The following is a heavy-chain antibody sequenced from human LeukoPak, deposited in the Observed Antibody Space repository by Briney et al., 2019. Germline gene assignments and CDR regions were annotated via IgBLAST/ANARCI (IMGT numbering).Heavy chain of an antibody. CDR1: GGSISSSY. J-gene: IGHJ5*02. V-gene: IGHV4-59*08. Sequence: SETLSLTCTVSGGSISSSYWSWIRQPPGKGLEWIGYIYYSGSTNHNPSLKSRVTISLDTSKNQFSLKLSSVTAADTAVYYCARGQWLQVNWFDPWGQGTLGTVSS. CDR3: ARGQWLQVNWFDP. CDR2: IYYSGST. D-gene: IGHD6-19*01.